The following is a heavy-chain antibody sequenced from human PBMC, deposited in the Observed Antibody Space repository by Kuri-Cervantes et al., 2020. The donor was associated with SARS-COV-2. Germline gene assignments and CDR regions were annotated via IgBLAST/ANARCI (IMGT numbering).Heavy chain of an antibody. J-gene: IGHJ2*01. CDR2: IRYEGISK. V-gene: IGHV3-30*02. Sequence: GGSLRLSCAASGFTFSNYGMHWVRQAPGKGLEWVAFIRYEGISKYYVDSVKGRFTISRDNPKNTLFLHMNSLRVEDTAVYYCAKDLTIAVAGFNWYFDLWGRGTLVTVSS. D-gene: IGHD6-19*01. CDR1: GFTFSNYG. CDR3: AKDLTIAVAGFNWYFDL.